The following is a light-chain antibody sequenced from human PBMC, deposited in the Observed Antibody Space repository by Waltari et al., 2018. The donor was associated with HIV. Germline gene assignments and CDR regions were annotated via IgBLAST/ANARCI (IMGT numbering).Light chain of an antibody. J-gene: IGKJ2*01. CDR3: QQYDNWPPEYT. CDR1: QSVSSN. Sequence: EIVMTQSPVTLSVSPGERATLSCRASQSVSSNLAWYHQKGGQAPRLLIYGASTRATGIPARFSGSGSGTDFTLIISSLQSEDFGVYYCQQYDNWPPEYTFGQGTKLEIK. CDR2: GAS. V-gene: IGKV3-15*01.